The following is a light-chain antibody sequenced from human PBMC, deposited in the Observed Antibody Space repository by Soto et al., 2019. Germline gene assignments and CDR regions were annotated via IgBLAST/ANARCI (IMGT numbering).Light chain of an antibody. CDR1: SGHSNYA. CDR3: QAWGTGGV. V-gene: IGLV4-69*01. CDR2: VLDDGSH. J-gene: IGLJ3*02. Sequence: QLVLTQSPSASASLGASVKLTCTLSSGHSNYAIAWHQQLPEKGPRYLMKVLDDGSHTKADGIPDRFSGSSSGADRYLTISGLQSDDEADYYCQAWGTGGVFGGGTKVTVL.